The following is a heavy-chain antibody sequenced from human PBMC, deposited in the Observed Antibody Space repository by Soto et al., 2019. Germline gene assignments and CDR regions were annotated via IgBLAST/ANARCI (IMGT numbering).Heavy chain of an antibody. CDR3: ARKGDYYYYGMDV. V-gene: IGHV3-23*01. J-gene: IGHJ6*02. D-gene: IGHD3-16*01. CDR1: GFTFSSYA. CDR2: ISGSGGST. Sequence: PGGSLRLSCAASGFTFSSYAMSWVRQAPGKGLEWVSAISGSGGSTYYADSVKGRSTISRDNSKNTLYLQMNSLRAEDAAVYYCARKGDYYYYGMDVWGQGTTVTVSS.